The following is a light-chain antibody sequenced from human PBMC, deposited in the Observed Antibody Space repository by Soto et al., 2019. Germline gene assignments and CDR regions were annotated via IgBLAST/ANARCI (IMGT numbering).Light chain of an antibody. CDR3: CSYAGSYTWV. J-gene: IGLJ3*02. V-gene: IGLV2-11*01. CDR2: AVN. Sequence: QSALTQPRSVSGSPGQSVTISCTGTSNSVGDYNYVSWYQQHPGKAPKLLIYAVNMRPSGVPDRFSGSKSGNTGSLTISGLQAEDEADYSCCSYAGSYTWVFGGGTKLTVL. CDR1: SNSVGDYNY.